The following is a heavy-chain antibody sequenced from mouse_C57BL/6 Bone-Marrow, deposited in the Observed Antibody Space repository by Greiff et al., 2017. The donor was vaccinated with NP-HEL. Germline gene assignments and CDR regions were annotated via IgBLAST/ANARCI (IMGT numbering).Heavy chain of an antibody. CDR3: ARGGLRRGDWYFDV. V-gene: IGHV7-1*01. CDR2: SRNKANDYTT. J-gene: IGHJ1*03. CDR1: GFTFSDFY. Sequence: EVKLVESGGGLVQSGRSLRLSCATSGFTFSDFYMEWVRQAPGKGLEWIAASRNKANDYTTEYSASVKGRFIVSRDTSQSILYLQMNALRAEDTAIYYCARGGLRRGDWYFDVWGTGTTVTVSS. D-gene: IGHD2-2*01.